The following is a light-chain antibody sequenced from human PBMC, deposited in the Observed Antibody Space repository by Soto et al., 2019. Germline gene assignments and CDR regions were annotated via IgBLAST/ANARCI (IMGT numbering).Light chain of an antibody. CDR3: CTYAVTYTFEV. J-gene: IGLJ2*01. Sequence: QSALTQPRSVSGSPGQSVSISCTGTSSSTGGYNYVSWYQQHPGKAPKLMIFDVSERPSGVPHRFSGSKSGNTASLTISGLQAEDEADYYCCTYAVTYTFEVFGGGTKLTVL. CDR2: DVS. V-gene: IGLV2-11*01. CDR1: SSSTGGYNY.